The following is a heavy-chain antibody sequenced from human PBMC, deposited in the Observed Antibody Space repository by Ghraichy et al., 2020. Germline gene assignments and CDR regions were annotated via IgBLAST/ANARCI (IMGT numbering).Heavy chain of an antibody. CDR3: ATFSSSYYSGGSFDH. CDR1: GDSVGSTNYY. V-gene: IGHV4-39*01. J-gene: IGHJ4*02. CDR2: VYYSGSA. Sequence: SETLSLTCTVSGDSVGSTNYYWAWIRQPPGKGLEWIGIVYYSGSAYYNPSLESRVTISVDTSKNQFSLKVNSVTAADTSVYYCATFSSSYYSGGSFDHWGQGGLVTVSS. D-gene: IGHD2-2*01.